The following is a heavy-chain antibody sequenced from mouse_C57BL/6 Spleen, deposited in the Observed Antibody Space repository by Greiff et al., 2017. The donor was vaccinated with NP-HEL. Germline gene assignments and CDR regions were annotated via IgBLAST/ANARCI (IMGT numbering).Heavy chain of an antibody. Sequence: VQLQQPGAELVMPGASVKLSCKASGYTFTSYWMHWVKQRPGQGLEWIGEIDPSDSYTNYNQKFKGKSTLTVDKSSSTAYMQLSSLTSEDSAVYYCALYHDAMDYWGQGTSVTVSS. CDR2: IDPSDSYT. J-gene: IGHJ4*01. D-gene: IGHD2-1*01. CDR3: ALYHDAMDY. CDR1: GYTFTSYW. V-gene: IGHV1-69*01.